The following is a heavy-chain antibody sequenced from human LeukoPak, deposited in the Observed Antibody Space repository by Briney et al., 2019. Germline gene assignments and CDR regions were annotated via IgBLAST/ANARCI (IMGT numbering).Heavy chain of an antibody. Sequence: ASVKVSCKASGGTFSSYAISWVRQAPGQGLEWMGGIIPIFGTANYAQKLQGRVTITADKSTRTVYMELRSLRSEDTAVYYCARPESTVYGCFDSWGQGTLVTVSS. CDR3: ARPESTVYGCFDS. J-gene: IGHJ4*02. D-gene: IGHD4-17*01. CDR2: IIPIFGTA. CDR1: GGTFSSYA. V-gene: IGHV1-69*06.